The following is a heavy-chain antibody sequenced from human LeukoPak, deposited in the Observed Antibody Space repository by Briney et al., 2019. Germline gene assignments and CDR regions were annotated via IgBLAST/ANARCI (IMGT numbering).Heavy chain of an antibody. D-gene: IGHD3-22*01. CDR2: INSDGSST. V-gene: IGHV3-74*01. Sequence: PGGSLRLSCAASGFTFSSYWMHWVRQAPGKRLVWVSRINSDGSSTSYADSVKGRFTISRDNAKNTLYLQMNSLRAEDTAVYYCASGSSGYYYGALDYWGQGTLVTVSS. CDR3: ASGSSGYYYGALDY. CDR1: GFTFSSYW. J-gene: IGHJ4*02.